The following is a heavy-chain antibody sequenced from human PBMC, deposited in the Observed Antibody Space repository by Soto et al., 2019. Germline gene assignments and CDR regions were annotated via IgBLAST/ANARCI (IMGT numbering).Heavy chain of an antibody. D-gene: IGHD4-17*01. Sequence: QVQLLQSGSEVKKPGASVKVSCKASGYTFSSYELNWVRQATGQGLEYLGWMNPDSGKTAYVQKFQGRVTMTWDTAITTAYMELSSLRSDDTAVYFCARGIKYGAYSRWFDPWGQGTLGTVSS. J-gene: IGHJ5*02. CDR2: MNPDSGKT. CDR3: ARGIKYGAYSRWFDP. CDR1: GYTFSSYE. V-gene: IGHV1-8*01.